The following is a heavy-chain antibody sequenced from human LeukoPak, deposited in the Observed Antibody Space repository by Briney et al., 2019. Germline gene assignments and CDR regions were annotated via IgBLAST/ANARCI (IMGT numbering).Heavy chain of an antibody. CDR2: IYYSGST. Sequence: PSETLSLTCTVSGGSISSYYWSWIRQPPGTGLEWIGYIYYSGSTNYNPSLKRRVTISVDTSKNQFSLKLSSVTAADTAVYYCARVSLGMVRGVMYYFDYWGQGTLVTVSS. D-gene: IGHD3-10*01. CDR3: ARVSLGMVRGVMYYFDY. V-gene: IGHV4-59*01. CDR1: GGSISSYY. J-gene: IGHJ4*02.